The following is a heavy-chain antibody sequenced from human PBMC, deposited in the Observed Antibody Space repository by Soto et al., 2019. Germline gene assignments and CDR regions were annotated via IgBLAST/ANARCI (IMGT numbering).Heavy chain of an antibody. CDR1: GGSFSGYY. D-gene: IGHD3-3*01. CDR2: INHSGST. CDR3: SSSNHYDFWSGYYDAFDI. J-gene: IGHJ3*02. V-gene: IGHV4-34*01. Sequence: SETLSLTCAVYGGSFSGYYWSWIRQPPGKGLEWIGEINHSGSTNYNPSLKNRVTISVDTSKNQFSLKLSSVTAADTAVYYCSSSNHYDFWSGYYDAFDIWGQGTMVTVSS.